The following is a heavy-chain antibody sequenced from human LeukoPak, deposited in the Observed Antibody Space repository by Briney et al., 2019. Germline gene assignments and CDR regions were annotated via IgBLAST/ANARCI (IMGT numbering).Heavy chain of an antibody. CDR3: AHKQFGFDY. Sequence: SGPTLVNPTQTLTLTCTFSGFLLSTRGVGVGWIRQPPGKALEWLALIYWDDDERYSPSLESKFIITKDTSKNQVVLTMTNMDPVDTASYYCAHKQFGFDYWGQGTLVTVSS. D-gene: IGHD3-16*01. CDR1: GFLLSTRGVG. CDR2: IYWDDDE. J-gene: IGHJ4*02. V-gene: IGHV2-5*02.